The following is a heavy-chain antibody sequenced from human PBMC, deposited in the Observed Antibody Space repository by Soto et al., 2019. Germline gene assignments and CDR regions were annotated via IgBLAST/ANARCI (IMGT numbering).Heavy chain of an antibody. CDR1: GGSISGGGYY. Sequence: PSETLSLTCTVSGGSISGGGYYWSWIRQHPGKCLEWIGYIYYSGSTYYNPSLKSRVTISVDTSKNQFSLKLSSVTAADTAVYYCAREGDSSGFNWFDPWGQGTLVTVSS. J-gene: IGHJ5*02. V-gene: IGHV4-31*03. D-gene: IGHD3-22*01. CDR2: IYYSGST. CDR3: AREGDSSGFNWFDP.